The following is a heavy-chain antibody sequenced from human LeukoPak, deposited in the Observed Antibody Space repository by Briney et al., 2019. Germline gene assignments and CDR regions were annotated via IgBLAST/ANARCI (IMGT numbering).Heavy chain of an antibody. CDR3: ARSLSGLDSGDR. CDR1: GGSISSYY. CDR2: IYYSGST. Sequence: PSETLSLTCTVSGGSISSYYWSWIRQPPGKGLEWIGYIYYSGSTNYNPSLKSRVTISVDTSKNQFSLKLSSVTAADTAVYHCARSLSGLDSGDRWGQGTLVTVSS. J-gene: IGHJ5*02. V-gene: IGHV4-59*01. D-gene: IGHD5-12*01.